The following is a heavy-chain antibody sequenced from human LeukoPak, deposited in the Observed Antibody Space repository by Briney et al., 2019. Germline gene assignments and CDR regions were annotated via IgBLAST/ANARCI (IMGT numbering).Heavy chain of an antibody. CDR1: GFTFDDYA. D-gene: IGHD6-13*01. V-gene: IGHV3-9*01. J-gene: IGHJ2*01. Sequence: GGSLRLSCAASGFTFDDYAMHWVRQAPGKGLEWVSGISWNSCSIGYADSVKGRFTISRDNAKNALYLQMNSLRAEDTALYYCAKDRSSSWTPYWYFDLWGRGTLVTVSS. CDR2: ISWNSCSI. CDR3: AKDRSSSWTPYWYFDL.